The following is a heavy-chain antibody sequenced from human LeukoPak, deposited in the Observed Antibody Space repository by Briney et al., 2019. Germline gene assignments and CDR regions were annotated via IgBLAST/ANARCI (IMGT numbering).Heavy chain of an antibody. Sequence: GGSLRLSCAASGFTVSSNEMSWVRQAPGKGLEWVSSISGGSTYYADSRKGRFTISRDNSKNTLCLQMNSLRAEDTAVYYCARDQVSYESPADYWGQGTLITVSS. J-gene: IGHJ4*02. V-gene: IGHV3-38-3*01. CDR1: GFTVSSNE. CDR2: ISGGST. D-gene: IGHD3-22*01. CDR3: ARDQVSYESPADY.